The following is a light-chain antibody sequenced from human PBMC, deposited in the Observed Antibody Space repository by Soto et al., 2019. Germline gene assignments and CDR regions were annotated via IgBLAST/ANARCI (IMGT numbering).Light chain of an antibody. Sequence: QSVLTQPPSVSGAPGQRVTISCTGSSSNIGAGYVVHWYQQLPGTAPKLLIYGNSNRPSGVPDRFSGSKSGTSAPLAITGLQAEDEADYYCQSYDSSLSGWVFGGGTKLTVL. J-gene: IGLJ3*02. V-gene: IGLV1-40*01. CDR3: QSYDSSLSGWV. CDR1: SSNIGAGYV. CDR2: GNS.